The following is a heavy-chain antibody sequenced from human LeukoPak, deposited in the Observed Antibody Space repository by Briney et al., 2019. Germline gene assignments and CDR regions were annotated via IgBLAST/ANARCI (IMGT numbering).Heavy chain of an antibody. CDR3: ARDRGDGYNIDFYFDY. D-gene: IGHD5-24*01. Sequence: PGGSLRLSCAASGFTSSSYSMNWVRQAPGKGLEWVSSISSSSSYIYYADSVKGRFTISRDNAKNSLYLQMNSLRAEDTAVYYCARDRGDGYNIDFYFDYWGQGTLVTVSS. V-gene: IGHV3-21*01. CDR1: GFTSSSYS. CDR2: ISSSSSYI. J-gene: IGHJ4*02.